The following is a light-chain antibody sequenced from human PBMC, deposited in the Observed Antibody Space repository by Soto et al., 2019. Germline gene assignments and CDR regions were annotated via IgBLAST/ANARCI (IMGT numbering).Light chain of an antibody. CDR3: MQALQAPLT. Sequence: DIVMTQFPLSLPVTPGEPASISCRSSQSLLHSKGYNYLDWYLQKPGQSPQLLIYLCSNRASGVTDRFSGSGSGTDFTLKISRVEAEDVGVYYCMQALQAPLTFGGGTKVEIK. V-gene: IGKV2-28*01. J-gene: IGKJ4*01. CDR1: QSLLHSKGYNY. CDR2: LCS.